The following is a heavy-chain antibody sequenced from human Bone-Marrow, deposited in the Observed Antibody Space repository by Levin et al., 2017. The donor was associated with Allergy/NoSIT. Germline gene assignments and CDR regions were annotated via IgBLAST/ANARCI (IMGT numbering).Heavy chain of an antibody. J-gene: IGHJ6*03. D-gene: IGHD4-17*01. V-gene: IGHV3-9*01. CDR2: ISWNSGSI. CDR3: ARQRGDYARGYYYYYMDV. Sequence: PGGSLRLSCAASGFTFDDYAMHWVRQAPGKGLEWVSGISWNSGSIGYADSVKGRFTISRDNAKNSLYLQMNSLRAEDTALYYCARQRGDYARGYYYYYMDVWGKGTTVTVSS. CDR1: GFTFDDYA.